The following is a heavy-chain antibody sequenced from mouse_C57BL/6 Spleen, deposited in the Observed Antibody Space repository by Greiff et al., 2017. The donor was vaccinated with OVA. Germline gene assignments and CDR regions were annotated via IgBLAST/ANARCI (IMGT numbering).Heavy chain of an antibody. CDR1: GYTFTSYW. CDR2: IYPGSGST. D-gene: IGHD2-1*01. J-gene: IGHJ1*03. CDR3: ARLDYYYGYFDV. Sequence: QVQLQQPGAELVKPGASVKMSCKASGYTFTSYWITWVKQRPGQGLEWIGDIYPGSGSTNYTEKFKSKATLTVDTSSSTAYMQLSSLTSEDAAVYYCARLDYYYGYFDVWGTGTTVTVSS. V-gene: IGHV1-55*01.